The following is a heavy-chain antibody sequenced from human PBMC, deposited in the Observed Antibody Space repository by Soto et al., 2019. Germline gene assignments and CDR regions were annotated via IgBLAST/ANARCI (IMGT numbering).Heavy chain of an antibody. V-gene: IGHV1-18*01. Sequence: GASVKVSCKASGYTFTSYGISWVRQAPGQGLEWMGWISAYNGNTNYAQKLQGRVTMTTDTSTSTAYMELRSLRSDDTAVYYCASTPHASWPYYYYYMDVWGKGTTVTVSS. D-gene: IGHD2-15*01. J-gene: IGHJ6*03. CDR1: GYTFTSYG. CDR2: ISAYNGNT. CDR3: ASTPHASWPYYYYYMDV.